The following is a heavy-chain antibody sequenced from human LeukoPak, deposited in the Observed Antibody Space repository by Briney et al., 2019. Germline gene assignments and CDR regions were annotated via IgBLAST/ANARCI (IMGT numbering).Heavy chain of an antibody. CDR1: DGSISSYY. D-gene: IGHD3-16*01. V-gene: IGHV4-59*01. CDR2: IYYSGST. Sequence: PSETLSLTCTVSDGSISSYYWSWIRQPPGKGLEWIGYIYYSGSTNYNPSLKSRVTISVDTSKNQFSLKLSSVTAADTAVYYCASYLRGEAFDIWGQGTMVTVSS. CDR3: ASYLRGEAFDI. J-gene: IGHJ3*02.